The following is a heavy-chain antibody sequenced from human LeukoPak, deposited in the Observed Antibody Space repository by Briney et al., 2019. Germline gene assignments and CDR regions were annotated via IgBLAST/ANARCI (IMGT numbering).Heavy chain of an antibody. J-gene: IGHJ4*02. Sequence: ASVKVSCKASGYTFTTYTMHWVRQAPGQRLEWMGWINAGNGNTKYSQKLQGRVTITRDTSASTAYMELSSLRSEDTAMYYCARGADDYDHIWGNYHFDFWGQGTLVTVSS. V-gene: IGHV1-3*01. CDR2: INAGNGNT. CDR3: ARGADDYDHIWGNYHFDF. D-gene: IGHD3-16*02. CDR1: GYTFTTYT.